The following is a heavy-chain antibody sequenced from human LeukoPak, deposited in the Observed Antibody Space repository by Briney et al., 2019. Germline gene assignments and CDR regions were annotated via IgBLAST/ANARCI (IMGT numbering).Heavy chain of an antibody. CDR2: ISYDGSNK. V-gene: IGHV3-30*18. Sequence: PGGSLRLSCAASGFTFSSYGMHWVRQAPGKGLEWVAVISYDGSNKYYADSVKGRFTISRDNSKNTLFLQMNSLRAEDTAVYYCAKDKLNYYDSSGYLDYWGQGTLVTVSS. CDR1: GFTFSSYG. D-gene: IGHD3-22*01. CDR3: AKDKLNYYDSSGYLDY. J-gene: IGHJ4*02.